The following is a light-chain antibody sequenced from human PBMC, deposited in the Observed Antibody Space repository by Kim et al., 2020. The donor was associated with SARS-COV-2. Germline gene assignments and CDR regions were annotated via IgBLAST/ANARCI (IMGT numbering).Light chain of an antibody. CDR3: QTWGTAVV. J-gene: IGLJ6*01. CDR2: INSDGSH. Sequence: GASVKLTCSLSIEHSSYAIAWHQQQPEKGPRYLMKINSDGSHYKGDGIPDRFSGSTSGTERYLTISSLQSEDEADYYCQTWGTAVVFGRGTKVTVL. V-gene: IGLV4-69*01. CDR1: IEHSSYA.